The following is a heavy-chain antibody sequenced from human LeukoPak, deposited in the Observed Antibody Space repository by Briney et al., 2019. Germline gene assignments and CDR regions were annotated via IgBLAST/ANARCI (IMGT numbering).Heavy chain of an antibody. J-gene: IGHJ4*02. Sequence: SETLSLTCAVCGGSFSGYYWRWIRQPPGKGLEWIGEINHSGSTNYNPSLKSRVTISVDTSKNQFSLKLSSVTAADTAVYYCARGHKSRRLYFDYWFQGTLVTVSS. D-gene: IGHD1-1*01. CDR2: INHSGST. CDR3: ARGHKSRRLYFDY. CDR1: GGSFSGYY. V-gene: IGHV4-34*01.